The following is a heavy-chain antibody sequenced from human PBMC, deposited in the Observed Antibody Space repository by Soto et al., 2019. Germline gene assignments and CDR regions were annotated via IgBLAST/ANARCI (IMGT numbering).Heavy chain of an antibody. CDR3: ARGGDYYGSGSLSALDY. CDR1: GGSISSGGYY. V-gene: IGHV4-31*03. CDR2: IYYSGST. D-gene: IGHD3-10*01. Sequence: SETLSLTCTVSGGSISSGGYYWSWIRQHPGKGLEWIGYIYYSGSTYYNPSLKSRVTISVDTSKNQFSLKLSSVTAADTAVYYCARGGDYYGSGSLSALDYWGQGTLVTVSS. J-gene: IGHJ4*02.